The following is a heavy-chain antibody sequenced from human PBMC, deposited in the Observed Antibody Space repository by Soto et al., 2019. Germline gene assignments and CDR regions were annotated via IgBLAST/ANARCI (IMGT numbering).Heavy chain of an antibody. J-gene: IGHJ4*02. D-gene: IGHD6-13*01. CDR2: IYWNDDK. CDR3: AGLVDSSSPDY. Sequence: SGPTLVNPTQTLTLTCTFSGFSLATSGMGVGWIRQPPGKALEWLTLIYWNDDKSYSPSLKSRPTITKDTSKNQVVLTMTNMDPVNTATYYGAGLVDSSSPDYWGQGTLVTVPQ. CDR1: GFSLATSGMG. V-gene: IGHV2-5*01.